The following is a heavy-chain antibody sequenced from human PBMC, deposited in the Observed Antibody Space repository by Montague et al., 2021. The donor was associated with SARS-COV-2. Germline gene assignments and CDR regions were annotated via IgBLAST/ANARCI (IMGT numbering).Heavy chain of an antibody. J-gene: IGHJ4*02. CDR2: IHTSGST. Sequence: TLSLTCTVSGGSISYGSYSWTWIRQPAGKGLEWIGRIHTSGSTNYNPSLKSRVAISIDTSKAQFSLELSSVTAADTAVYYCASSHCGGDCYSGQGTLVTVSS. CDR1: GGSISYGSYS. CDR3: ASSHCGGDCY. V-gene: IGHV4-61*02. D-gene: IGHD2-21*02.